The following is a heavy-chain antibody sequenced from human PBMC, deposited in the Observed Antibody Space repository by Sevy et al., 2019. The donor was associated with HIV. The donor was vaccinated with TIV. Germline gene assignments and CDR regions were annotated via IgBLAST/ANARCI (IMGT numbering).Heavy chain of an antibody. J-gene: IGHJ6*02. D-gene: IGHD6-19*01. CDR3: ARVQQWLVIYYYYGMDV. CDR2: ISSSGSTI. Sequence: GSLRLSCAASGFTFSSYEMNWVRQAPGKGLEWVSYISSSGSTIYYADSVKGRFTISRDNAKNSLYLQMNSLRAEDTAVYYCARVQQWLVIYYYYGMDVWGQGTTVTVSS. V-gene: IGHV3-48*03. CDR1: GFTFSSYE.